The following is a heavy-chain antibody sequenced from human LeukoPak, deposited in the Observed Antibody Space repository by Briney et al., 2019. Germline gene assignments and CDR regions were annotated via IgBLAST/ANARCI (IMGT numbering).Heavy chain of an antibody. J-gene: IGHJ4*02. CDR2: INHSGST. V-gene: IGHV4-34*01. D-gene: IGHD3-10*01. CDR1: GGSFSSYY. Sequence: SETLSLTCAVYGGSFSSYYWSWIRQPPGKGLEWIGEINHSGSTNYNPSLKSRVSISVDTSKNQFSLKLSSVTAADTAVYYCARGRRYYYGSGGIEDYWGQGTLVTVSS. CDR3: ARGRRYYYGSGGIEDY.